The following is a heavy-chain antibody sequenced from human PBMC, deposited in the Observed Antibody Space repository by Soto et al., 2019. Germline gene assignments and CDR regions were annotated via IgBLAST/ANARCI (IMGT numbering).Heavy chain of an antibody. Sequence: QVQLVESGGGVVQPGRSLRLSCAASGFTFSTYGMHWVRQAPGKGLEWGAVMWSEGGDKYDADSVKGRFTISRDNSRNTLYLQMNILRAEDTAVYYCARDPPDDSSGYYSFHYWVQGTLVTVSS. CDR1: GFTFSTYG. D-gene: IGHD3-22*01. V-gene: IGHV3-33*01. CDR2: MWSEGGDK. J-gene: IGHJ4*02. CDR3: ARDPPDDSSGYYSFHY.